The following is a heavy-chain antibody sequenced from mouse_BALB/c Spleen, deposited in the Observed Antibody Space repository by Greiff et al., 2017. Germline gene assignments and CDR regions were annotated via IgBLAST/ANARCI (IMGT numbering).Heavy chain of an antibody. CDR3: ARGDGYYTSAMDY. Sequence: EVQLVESGGGLVKPGGSLKLSCAASGFTFSSYSMSWVRQTPEKRLEWVASISSGGSTYYPDSVKGRFTISRDNARNILYLQMSSLRSEDTAMYYCARGDGYYTSAMDYWGQGTSVTVSS. V-gene: IGHV5-6-5*01. J-gene: IGHJ4*01. CDR2: ISSGGST. D-gene: IGHD2-3*01. CDR1: GFTFSSYS.